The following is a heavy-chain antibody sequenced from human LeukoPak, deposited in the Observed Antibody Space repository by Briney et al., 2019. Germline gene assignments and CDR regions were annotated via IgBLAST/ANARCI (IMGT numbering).Heavy chain of an antibody. V-gene: IGHV4-39*01. Sequence: SETLSLTCTVSGGSITSSSYYWGWIRQPPGKGLEWIGGIYYSGSTYYNPSLKSRVTISVDTSKNQFSLKLSSVTAADTAVYYCARRFAYDSRGYYSSTPSLDAIDIWGQGTMVTVSS. J-gene: IGHJ3*02. CDR1: GGSITSSSYY. D-gene: IGHD3-22*01. CDR2: IYYSGST. CDR3: ARRFAYDSRGYYSSTPSLDAIDI.